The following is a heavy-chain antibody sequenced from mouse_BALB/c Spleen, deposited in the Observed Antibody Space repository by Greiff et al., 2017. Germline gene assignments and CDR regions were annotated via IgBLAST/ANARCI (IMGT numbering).Heavy chain of an antibody. J-gene: IGHJ1*01. D-gene: IGHD2-14*01. CDR2: INPSNGGT. V-gene: IGHV1-53*01. CDR3: ARTYRYDYWYFDV. CDR1: GYTFTSYY. Sequence: QVQLQQSGAELVKPGASVKLSCKASGYTFTSYYMYWVKQRPGQGLEWIGEINPSNGGTNFNEKFKSKATLTVDKSSSTAYMQLSSLTSEDTAVYYCARTYRYDYWYFDVWGAGTTVTVSS.